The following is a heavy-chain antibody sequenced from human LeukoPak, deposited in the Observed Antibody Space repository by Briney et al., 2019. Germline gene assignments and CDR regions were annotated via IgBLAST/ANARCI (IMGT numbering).Heavy chain of an antibody. CDR1: GYTFTGYY. D-gene: IGHD3-10*01. Sequence: ASVKVSCKASGYTFTGYYMHWVRQAPGQGLEWMGWINPSSGGTNYAQKFQGRVTMTRDTSISTAYMELSRLRSDDTAVYYCARGVMARGVIIMGWFDPWGQGTLVTVSS. J-gene: IGHJ5*02. V-gene: IGHV1-2*02. CDR3: ARGVMARGVIIMGWFDP. CDR2: INPSSGGT.